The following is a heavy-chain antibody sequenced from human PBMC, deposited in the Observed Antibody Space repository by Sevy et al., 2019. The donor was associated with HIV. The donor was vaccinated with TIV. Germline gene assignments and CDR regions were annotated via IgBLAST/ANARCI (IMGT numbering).Heavy chain of an antibody. CDR3: ARDNYYGSGSYSH. Sequence: GGSLRLSCAASEFIFSDYAMNWVRQTPGKGLEWVSSINGKGRSTNYADSVEGRFTISRDNSKNALYLQMNSLRAEDTAVYYCARDNYYGSGSYSHWGQGTLVTVSS. D-gene: IGHD3-10*01. CDR1: EFIFSDYA. CDR2: INGKGRST. J-gene: IGHJ4*02. V-gene: IGHV3-23*01.